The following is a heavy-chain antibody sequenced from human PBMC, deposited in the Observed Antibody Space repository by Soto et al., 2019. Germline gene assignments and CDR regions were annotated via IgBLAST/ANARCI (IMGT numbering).Heavy chain of an antibody. D-gene: IGHD4-4*01. Sequence: SETLSLTCTVSGGSISSGGYYWSWIRQHPGKGLEWIGYIYYSGSTYYNPSLKSRVTISVDTSKNQFSLKLSSVTAADTAVYYCARESRPNYSSDYYYMDVWGKGTTVTVSS. CDR1: GGSISSGGYY. CDR3: ARESRPNYSSDYYYMDV. V-gene: IGHV4-31*03. CDR2: IYYSGST. J-gene: IGHJ6*03.